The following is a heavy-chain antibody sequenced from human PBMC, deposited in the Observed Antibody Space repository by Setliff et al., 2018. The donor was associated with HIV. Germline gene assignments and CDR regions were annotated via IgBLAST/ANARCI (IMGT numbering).Heavy chain of an antibody. CDR2: ISSSSSTR. CDR1: GFTFSNYW. V-gene: IGHV3-48*04. Sequence: GGSLRLSCAASGFTFSNYWMSWVRQAPGKGLEWVSYISSSSSTRYYAGSVKGRFTISRDNAKNSLYLQMNSLRAEDTAVYYCARDKDWAFDIWGQGTMVTVSS. CDR3: ARDKDWAFDI. J-gene: IGHJ3*02. D-gene: IGHD2-15*01.